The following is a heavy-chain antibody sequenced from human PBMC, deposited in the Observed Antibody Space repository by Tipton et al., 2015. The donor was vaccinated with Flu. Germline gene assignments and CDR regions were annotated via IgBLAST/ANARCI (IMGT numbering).Heavy chain of an antibody. CDR3: ARKEENGAYVYFDY. CDR1: GYSFTSYE. V-gene: IGHV1-18*01. D-gene: IGHD4-17*01. J-gene: IGHJ4*02. Sequence: QLVQSGAEVKKPGASVKLSCKVSGYSFTSYEITWVRQAPGQGLELVGWISGYNGNTKYTQKFQGRVTMTADTPTTTAFMELTSLTSADTAMYYCARKEENGAYVYFDYWGQGTLVTVSS. CDR2: ISGYNGNT.